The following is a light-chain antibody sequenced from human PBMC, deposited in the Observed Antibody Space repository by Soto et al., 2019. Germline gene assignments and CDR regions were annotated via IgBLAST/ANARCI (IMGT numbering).Light chain of an antibody. CDR3: RQYNSYPIR. CDR1: QSISSW. CDR2: KAS. V-gene: IGKV1-5*03. J-gene: IGKJ5*01. Sequence: DIQMTQSPSTLSASVGDRVTITCRARQSISSWLAWYQQKPGKAPKLLIYKASSLESGVPSRFSGSGSGTEFTLTISSLQSYVLGYDDRRQYNSYPIRLDHGTGLAIK.